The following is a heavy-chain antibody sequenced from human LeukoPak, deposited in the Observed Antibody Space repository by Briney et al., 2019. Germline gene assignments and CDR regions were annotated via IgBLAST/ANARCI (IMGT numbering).Heavy chain of an antibody. J-gene: IGHJ6*03. Sequence: SETLSLTCTVSGGSISSGSYYWTWIRQPAGKGLEWIGRIYSSGSTNYNPSLKSRVTISVDTSKNQFPLKLSSVTAADTAVYYCARGPYGYDILTGYYYYYMDVWGKGTTVTVPS. CDR1: GGSISSGSYY. V-gene: IGHV4-61*02. CDR3: ARGPYGYDILTGYYYYYMDV. D-gene: IGHD3-9*01. CDR2: IYSSGST.